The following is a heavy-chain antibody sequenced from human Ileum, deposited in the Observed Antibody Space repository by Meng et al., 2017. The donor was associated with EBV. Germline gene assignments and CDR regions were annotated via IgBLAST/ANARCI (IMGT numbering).Heavy chain of an antibody. D-gene: IGHD5-24*01. V-gene: IGHV4-61*01. CDR2: TYASDI. J-gene: IGHJ4*02. CDR1: GGSVSCEMHH. CDR3: AYNRVGRGGVGS. Sequence: QVRLQETAPDRCKPSDPPSPHFAVSGGSVSCEMHHRSCTRRSPWRGLGCIGQTYASDINYSPSFQSRVTIAMDTAKNQLFLTLTSVAAADTAMYYCAYNRVGRGGVGSWGQGTLVTVSS.